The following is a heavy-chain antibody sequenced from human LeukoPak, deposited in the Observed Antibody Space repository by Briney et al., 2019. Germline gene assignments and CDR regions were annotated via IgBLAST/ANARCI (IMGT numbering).Heavy chain of an antibody. Sequence: SETLSLTCTVSGGSISSCGYYWIWIRQHQGQVLVWSGYIYYSGSTYANPSLRSRVIISVDTSKNQFSLKLSSVTAADTAVYYCARVNDSSGYYALDIWGQGTMVTGSS. CDR2: IYYSGST. CDR3: ARVNDSSGYYALDI. CDR1: GGSISSCGYY. J-gene: IGHJ3*02. V-gene: IGHV4-31*03. D-gene: IGHD3-22*01.